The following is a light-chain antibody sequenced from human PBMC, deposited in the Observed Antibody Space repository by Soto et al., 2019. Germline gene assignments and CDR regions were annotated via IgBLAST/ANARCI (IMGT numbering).Light chain of an antibody. CDR1: SSDIEANKL. CDR2: EDI. CDR3: CSYIAHRKLV. Sequence: QSVLTQPASVSGSPGQSITIYCTGTSSDIEANKLVSWYQQHPGTAPRLMIYEDIRRPSGISSRFSGSKSGNTASLTISGLRAEVEAAYYYCSYIAHRKLVFGGGTKLTVL. V-gene: IGLV2-14*02. J-gene: IGLJ3*02.